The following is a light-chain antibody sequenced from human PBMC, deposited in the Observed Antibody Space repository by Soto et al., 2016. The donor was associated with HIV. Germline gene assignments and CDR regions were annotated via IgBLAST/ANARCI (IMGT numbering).Light chain of an antibody. CDR2: KAS. CDR3: QQYDDYPYT. V-gene: IGKV1-6*01. J-gene: IGKJ2*01. Sequence: AIQMTQSPSSLSASLGDRVTITCRASQGIKNELGWYQQKPGKAPKLLMSKASVLETGVPSRFSGSGSGTEFTLTISSLQPEDFATYYCQQYDDYPYTFGQGTKLEIK. CDR1: QGIKNE.